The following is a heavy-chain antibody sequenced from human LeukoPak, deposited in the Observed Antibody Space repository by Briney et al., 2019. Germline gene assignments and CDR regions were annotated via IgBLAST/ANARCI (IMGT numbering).Heavy chain of an antibody. J-gene: IGHJ4*02. D-gene: IGHD2-15*01. CDR1: GFTVSSNY. V-gene: IGHV3-53*01. Sequence: PGGSLRLSCAASGFTVSSNYMSWVRQAPGKGLEWVSVIYSGDTTHYADSVKGRFTISRGNSRNTLYLQMNSLRAEDTAVYYCAGLGRWYFAHWGQGTLVTVSS. CDR3: AGLGRWYFAH. CDR2: IYSGDTT.